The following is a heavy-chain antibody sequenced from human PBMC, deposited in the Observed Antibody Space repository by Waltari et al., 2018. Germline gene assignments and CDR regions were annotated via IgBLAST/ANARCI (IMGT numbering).Heavy chain of an antibody. CDR3: AREEDYYGSGSSATHYYYGMDV. Sequence: EVQLVESGGGLIQPGGSLRLSCAASGFTVSSNYMSWVRQAPGKGLEWVSVSYSGGSTYYADSVKGRFTISRYNSKNTLYLQMNSLRAEDTAVYYCAREEDYYGSGSSATHYYYGMDVWGQGTTVTVSS. J-gene: IGHJ6*02. CDR1: GFTVSSNY. D-gene: IGHD3-10*01. V-gene: IGHV3-53*01. CDR2: SYSGGST.